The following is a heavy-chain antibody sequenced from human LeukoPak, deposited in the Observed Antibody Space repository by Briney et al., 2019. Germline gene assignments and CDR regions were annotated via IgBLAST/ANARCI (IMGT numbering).Heavy chain of an antibody. J-gene: IGHJ4*02. D-gene: IGHD3-3*01. Sequence: TGGSLRLSCAASGFTFSSYAMSWVSQAPGKGLEWVSAISGSGGSTYYADSVKGRFTISRDNSKNTLYLQMNSLRAEDTAVYYCAKDPYYDFWSGHLIWGQGTLVTVSS. CDR3: AKDPYYDFWSGHLI. V-gene: IGHV3-23*01. CDR2: ISGSGGST. CDR1: GFTFSSYA.